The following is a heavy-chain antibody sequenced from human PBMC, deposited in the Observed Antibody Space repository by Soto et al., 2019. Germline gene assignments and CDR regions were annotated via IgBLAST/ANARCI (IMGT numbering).Heavy chain of an antibody. V-gene: IGHV3-53*01. CDR2: IYSGGST. D-gene: IGHD3-22*01. CDR1: GFTVSSNY. Sequence: EVQLVESGGGLIQPGGSLRLSCAASGFTVSSNYMSWVRQAPGKGLEWVSVIYSGGSTYYADSVKGRFTISRDNSKNTLYLQMNSLRAEDTAVYYCAREAWQYYDSSGYYYNWFDPWGQGTLVTVSS. J-gene: IGHJ5*02. CDR3: AREAWQYYDSSGYYYNWFDP.